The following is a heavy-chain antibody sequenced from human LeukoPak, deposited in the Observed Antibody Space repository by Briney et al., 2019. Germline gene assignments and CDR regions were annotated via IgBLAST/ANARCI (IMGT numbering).Heavy chain of an antibody. CDR3: ARDQDYGDYSDY. V-gene: IGHV3-21*01. CDR2: ISSSSSYI. D-gene: IGHD4-17*01. Sequence: PGGSLRLSCAASGFTFSSYDMNWVRQAPGKGLEWVSSISSSSSYIYYADSVKGRFTISRDNAKNSLYLQMNSLRAEDTAVYYCARDQDYGDYSDYWGQGTLVTVSS. CDR1: GFTFSSYD. J-gene: IGHJ4*02.